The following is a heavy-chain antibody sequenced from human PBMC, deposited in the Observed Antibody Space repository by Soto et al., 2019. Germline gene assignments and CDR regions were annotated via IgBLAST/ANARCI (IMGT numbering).Heavy chain of an antibody. CDR3: ASGEYSRSSLVGYYYYGMDV. D-gene: IGHD6-6*01. CDR1: GGTFSSYA. Sequence: QVQLGQSGAEVKKPGSSVKVSCKASGGTFSSYAISWVRQAPGQGLEWMGGIIPICGTANYAQKVQGIVTITADVSTSTAYMELGSLISEDKAVYSSASGEYSRSSLVGYYYYGMDVWGQGTTVTVSS. J-gene: IGHJ6*02. V-gene: IGHV1-69*01. CDR2: IIPICGTA.